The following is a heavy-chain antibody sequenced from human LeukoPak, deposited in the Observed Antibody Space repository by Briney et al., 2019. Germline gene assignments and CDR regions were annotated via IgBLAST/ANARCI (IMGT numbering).Heavy chain of an antibody. CDR1: GGSINNYY. V-gene: IGHV4-59*08. J-gene: IGHJ4*02. CDR3: ARHRSGSFDS. CDR2: IYYSGST. D-gene: IGHD3-3*01. Sequence: PSETLSLTCTVSGGSINNYYWSWIRQPPGKGLEWIGDIYYSGSTNYNPSLKSRVTISVDTSKNQFSLKLSSVTAADTAVYYCARHRSGSFDSWGQGTLVTVSS.